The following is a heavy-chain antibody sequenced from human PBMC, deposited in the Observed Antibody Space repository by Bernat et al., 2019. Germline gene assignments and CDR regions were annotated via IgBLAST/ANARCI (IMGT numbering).Heavy chain of an antibody. J-gene: IGHJ6*02. CDR1: GFTFSSYG. Sequence: QVQLVESGGGVVQPGRSLRLSCAASGFTFSSYGMHWVRQAPGKGLEWVAVIWYDGSNKYYAEAVKGRFTISRDNSKNTLYLQMNSLRAEDTAVYYCAKDHDYGDYPPPRYGMDVWGQGTTVTVSS. V-gene: IGHV3-33*06. CDR2: IWYDGSNK. D-gene: IGHD4-17*01. CDR3: AKDHDYGDYPPPRYGMDV.